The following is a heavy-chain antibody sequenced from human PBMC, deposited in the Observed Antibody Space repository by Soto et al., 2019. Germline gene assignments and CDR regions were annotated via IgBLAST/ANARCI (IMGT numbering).Heavy chain of an antibody. CDR1: AFTFSSYA. Sequence: QVQLEESGGGVVQPGRSLRLSCAASAFTFSSYAMHWVRQAPGKGLEWVAVISYDGSNKYYADSVKGRFTISRDNSKNTLYLQMNSLRVEDTAVYYCARGTLGYCRGGSCSLYGMDVWGQGATVTVSS. V-gene: IGHV3-30-3*01. CDR2: ISYDGSNK. CDR3: ARGTLGYCRGGSCSLYGMDV. D-gene: IGHD2-15*01. J-gene: IGHJ6*02.